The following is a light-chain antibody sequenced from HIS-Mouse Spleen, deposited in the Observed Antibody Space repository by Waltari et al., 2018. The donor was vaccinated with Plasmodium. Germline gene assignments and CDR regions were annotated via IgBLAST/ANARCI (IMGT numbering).Light chain of an antibody. Sequence: SYELTQPPSVSVSPGQTASITCSGDKLGDKYACWYQQKPGQSPVLVIYQDSKRPSWSPARFPGSNSGNTATLTISGTQAMDEADYYCQAWDSSTVVFGGGTKLTVL. V-gene: IGLV3-1*01. CDR3: QAWDSSTVV. J-gene: IGLJ2*01. CDR2: QDS. CDR1: KLGDKY.